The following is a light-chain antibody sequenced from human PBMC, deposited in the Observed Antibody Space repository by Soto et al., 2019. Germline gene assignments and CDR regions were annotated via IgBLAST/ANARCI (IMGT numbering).Light chain of an antibody. J-gene: IGKJ1*01. Sequence: EIVLTQSPGTLSLSPGERATLSCRASPSVDSNYLGWYQQKPGQAPRLLIYAASSRATGIPDRFSGGGSGTDFTLTISRLEPEDFAVYYCQLYYSGMFGQGTKVEIK. CDR3: QLYYSGM. CDR2: AAS. V-gene: IGKV3-20*01. CDR1: PSVDSNY.